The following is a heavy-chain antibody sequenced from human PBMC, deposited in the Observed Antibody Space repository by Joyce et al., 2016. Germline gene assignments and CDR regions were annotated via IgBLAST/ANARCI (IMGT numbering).Heavy chain of an antibody. CDR2: ISTSGTI. Sequence: QVQLQESGPGLVKPSETLSLTCPVSGGSISSDFWSWIRQPAGKGLEWIGRISTSGTINYNPSLESRGTMSVDTSKNQFSLKGTSVTAADTAVYYCARGPYGSDGGDYYYGMDVWGQGTTVTVS. J-gene: IGHJ6*02. D-gene: IGHD3-10*01. V-gene: IGHV4-4*07. CDR3: ARGPYGSDGGDYYYGMDV. CDR1: GGSISSDF.